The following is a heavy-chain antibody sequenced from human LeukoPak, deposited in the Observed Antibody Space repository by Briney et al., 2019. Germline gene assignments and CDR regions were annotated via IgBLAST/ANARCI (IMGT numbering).Heavy chain of an antibody. CDR3: AREELEPSTHPFGP. J-gene: IGHJ5*02. Sequence: GGSLRLSCAASGITFSGHWMHWVRQTPGKGLVWVSRINGDGSSTAYADSVKGRFTISRDNAKNTVYLQMNSLRVDDTAVYYCAREELEPSTHPFGPWGQGTLVTVSS. V-gene: IGHV3-74*03. CDR1: GITFSGHW. D-gene: IGHD1-7*01. CDR2: INGDGSST.